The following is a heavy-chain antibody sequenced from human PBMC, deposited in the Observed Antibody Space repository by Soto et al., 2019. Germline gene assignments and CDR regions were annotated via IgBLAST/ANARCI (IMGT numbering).Heavy chain of an antibody. CDR2: INHSGST. CDR3: ARGRARFGELPTLDY. V-gene: IGHV4-34*01. J-gene: IGHJ4*02. CDR1: GGSFSGYY. D-gene: IGHD3-10*01. Sequence: PSETLSLTCAVYGGSFSGYYWSWIRQPPGKGLEWIGEINHSGSTNYNPSLKSRVTISVDTSKNQFSLKLSSVTAADTAVYYCARGRARFGELPTLDYWGQGTLVTVSS.